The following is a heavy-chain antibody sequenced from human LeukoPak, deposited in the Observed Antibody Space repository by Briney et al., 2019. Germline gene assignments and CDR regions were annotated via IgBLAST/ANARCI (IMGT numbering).Heavy chain of an antibody. CDR1: GGSITGHY. D-gene: IGHD3-16*01. J-gene: IGHJ5*02. CDR3: ARLHALGAEEFDP. CDR2: IHYTGST. Sequence: SETLSLTCTVSGGSITGHYWSWSRQPPGKGLDWIGYIHYTGSTNYNPSLNSRITMSVDTPNNQFSLRLTSVTATDTAVYYCARLHALGAEEFDPWGQGALVTVSS. V-gene: IGHV4-59*11.